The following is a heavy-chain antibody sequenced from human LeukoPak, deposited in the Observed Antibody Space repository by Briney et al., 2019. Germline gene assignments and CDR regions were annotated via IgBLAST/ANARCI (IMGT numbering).Heavy chain of an antibody. CDR2: IRCDGSNK. J-gene: IGHJ5*02. Sequence: GGSLRLSCAASGFTFSSYGMHWVRQAPGKGLEWVAFIRCDGSNKYYADSVKGRFTISRDNSKNTLYLQMNSLRAEDTAVYYCAIHKGFDPWGQGTLVTVSS. CDR3: AIHKGFDP. CDR1: GFTFSSYG. V-gene: IGHV3-30*02.